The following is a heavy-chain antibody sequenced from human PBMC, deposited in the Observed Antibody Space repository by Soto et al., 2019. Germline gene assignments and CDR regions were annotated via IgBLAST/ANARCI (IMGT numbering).Heavy chain of an antibody. CDR3: ARDAGNKLLWFGEPPTNRIFDP. Sequence: QVQLVQSGAEVKKPGASVKVSCKASGYTFTSYGISWVRQAPGQGLEWMGWISAYNGNTNYAQKLQGRVTMTTDTSTSTAYMELRSLRSDDTAVYYCARDAGNKLLWFGEPPTNRIFDPWGQGPLVTVSS. J-gene: IGHJ5*02. CDR2: ISAYNGNT. CDR1: GYTFTSYG. V-gene: IGHV1-18*01. D-gene: IGHD3-10*01.